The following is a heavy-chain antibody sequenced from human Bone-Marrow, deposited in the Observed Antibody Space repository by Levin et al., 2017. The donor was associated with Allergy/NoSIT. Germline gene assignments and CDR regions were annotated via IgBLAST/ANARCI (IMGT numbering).Heavy chain of an antibody. V-gene: IGHV3-30*14. J-gene: IGHJ4*02. CDR2: ISDDGTKK. CDR1: GFTFSTYV. Sequence: PGESLKISCAASGFTFSTYVMHWVRQTPGKGLQWVTFISDDGTKKYYVDSVRGRFTISRDNSKNTLSLHLSSLRGEDTAVYYCARGAADCDGDCFPDFWGQGTQVTVSS. CDR3: ARGAADCDGDCFPDF. D-gene: IGHD2-21*02.